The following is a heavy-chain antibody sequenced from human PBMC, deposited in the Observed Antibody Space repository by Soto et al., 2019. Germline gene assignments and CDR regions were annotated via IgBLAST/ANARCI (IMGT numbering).Heavy chain of an antibody. V-gene: IGHV1-69*13. D-gene: IGHD6-6*01. Sequence: SVKVSCKASGDMFRNSAFTWVRQAPGQGLDWMGVIIPLSRKTNVAQKFQGRVTFTADESTSTLYMEVSSLTSEDTAVYYCAGARLSNGDPNIYFCVGLDAWGQGTTVTVSS. CDR1: GDMFRNSA. CDR2: IIPLSRKT. J-gene: IGHJ6*02. CDR3: AGARLSNGDPNIYFCVGLDA.